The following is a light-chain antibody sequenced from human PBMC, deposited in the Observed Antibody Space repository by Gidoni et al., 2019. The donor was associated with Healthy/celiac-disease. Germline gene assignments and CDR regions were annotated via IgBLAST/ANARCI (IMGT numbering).Light chain of an antibody. J-gene: IGLJ1*01. CDR1: SSNIGSNT. V-gene: IGLV1-44*01. Sequence: QSVLTQPPPASGTPGQRDTISCSGSSSNIGSNTVNWYQQLPGTAPKLLIYSNNQRPSGVPDRFSGSKSGTSASLAISGLQSEDEADYYCAAWDDSLNGHYVFGTGTKVTVL. CDR2: SNN. CDR3: AAWDDSLNGHYV.